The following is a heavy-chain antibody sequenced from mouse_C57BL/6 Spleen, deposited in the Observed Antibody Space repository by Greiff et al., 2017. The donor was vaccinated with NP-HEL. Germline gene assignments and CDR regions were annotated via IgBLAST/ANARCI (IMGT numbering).Heavy chain of an antibody. CDR2: INYDGSST. J-gene: IGHJ4*01. CDR1: GFTFSDYY. Sequence: DVKLVESEGGLVQPGSSMKLSCTASGFTFSDYYMAWVRQVPEKGLEWVANINYDGSSTYYLDSLKSRFIISRDNAKNILYLQMSSLKSEDTATYYCARGLYGYVYAMDYWGQGTSVTVSS. V-gene: IGHV5-16*01. CDR3: ARGLYGYVYAMDY. D-gene: IGHD2-2*01.